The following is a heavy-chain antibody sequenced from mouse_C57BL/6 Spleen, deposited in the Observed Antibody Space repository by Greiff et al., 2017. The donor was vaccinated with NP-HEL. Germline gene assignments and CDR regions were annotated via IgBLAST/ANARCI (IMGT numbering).Heavy chain of an antibody. CDR2: IYPGDGDT. CDR3: ARKEPSMDY. CDR1: GYAFSSSW. V-gene: IGHV1-82*01. Sequence: VQLQQSGPELVKPGASVKISCKASGYAFSSSWMNWVKQRPGKGLEWIGRIYPGDGDTNYNGKFKGKATLTADKSSSTAYMQLSSLTSEDSAVYFCARKEPSMDYWGQGTSVTVSS. J-gene: IGHJ4*01.